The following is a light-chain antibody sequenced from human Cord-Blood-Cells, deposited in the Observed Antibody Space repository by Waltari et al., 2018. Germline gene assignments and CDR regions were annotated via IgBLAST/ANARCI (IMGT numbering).Light chain of an antibody. CDR2: DVS. Sequence: QSALTQPASVSGSPGQSITISCTGTSSDVGGYKYVSWYQQNPGKAPKLMIYDVSNRPSGVSNRFSGSKSGNTASRTISGLQAEDEADYDCSSYTSSSTWVFGGGTKLTVL. V-gene: IGLV2-14*01. J-gene: IGLJ3*02. CDR1: SSDVGGYKY. CDR3: SSYTSSSTWV.